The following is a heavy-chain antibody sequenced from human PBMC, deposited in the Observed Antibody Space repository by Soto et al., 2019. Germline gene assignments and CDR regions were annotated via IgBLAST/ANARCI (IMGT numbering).Heavy chain of an antibody. CDR1: GFNFGNYA. Sequence: VLLVESGGGLVQPGGSLRLSCAGSGFNFGNYAMHWVRQAPGKGLEWVAAVNWNSDKVAYAGSVLGRFTIFRDSAKNTLHLQMHVLTTEDTAFYYCAKDKGGTPYYIDSWGQGILVTVSS. CDR2: VNWNSDKV. V-gene: IGHV3-9*01. J-gene: IGHJ4*02. CDR3: AKDKGGTPYYIDS. D-gene: IGHD6-25*01.